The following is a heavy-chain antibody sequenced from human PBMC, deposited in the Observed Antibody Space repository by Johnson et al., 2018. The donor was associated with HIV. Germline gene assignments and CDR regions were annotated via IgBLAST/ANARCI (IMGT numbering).Heavy chain of an antibody. V-gene: IGHV3-9*01. CDR2: ISWNTASI. CDR1: GFSFDDYA. J-gene: IGHJ3*02. D-gene: IGHD6-6*01. CDR3: AKDLRRAARPGDAFDI. Sequence: VQLVESGGGLVQPGRSLRLSCAASGFSFDDYAMHWVRQPPGKGLEWVAAISWNTASIGYADSVKGRFTISRDNSKNTLYLQMNSLRAEDTAIYYCAKDLRRAARPGDAFDIWGQGTMVTVSS.